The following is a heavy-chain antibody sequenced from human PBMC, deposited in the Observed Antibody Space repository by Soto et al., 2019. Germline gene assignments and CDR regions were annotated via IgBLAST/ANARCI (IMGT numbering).Heavy chain of an antibody. J-gene: IGHJ6*03. CDR2: ISTNNGIT. V-gene: IGHV1-18*01. Sequence: GASVKVSCKASGYTFNNYGISWVRQAPGQGLEWMGWISTNNGITSYAQKLQGRVTITTDKSTSTAYMELSSLRSEDTAVYYCARDPGFDILTGYYDPYYSYMDVWGKGTTVTVSS. CDR3: ARDPGFDILTGYYDPYYSYMDV. CDR1: GYTFNNYG. D-gene: IGHD3-9*01.